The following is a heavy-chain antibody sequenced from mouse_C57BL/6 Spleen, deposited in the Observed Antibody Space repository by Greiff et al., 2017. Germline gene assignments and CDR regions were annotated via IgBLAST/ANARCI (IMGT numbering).Heavy chain of an antibody. CDR1: GFTFTDYY. Sequence: EVKLMESGGGLVQPGGSLSLSCAASGFTFTDYYMSWVRQPPGKALEWLGFIRNKANGYTTEYSASVKGRFTISRDNSQSILYLQMNALRAEDSATYYCARYNHYYGSSHAMDYWGQGTSVTVSS. CDR2: IRNKANGYTT. J-gene: IGHJ4*01. D-gene: IGHD1-1*01. CDR3: ARYNHYYGSSHAMDY. V-gene: IGHV7-3*01.